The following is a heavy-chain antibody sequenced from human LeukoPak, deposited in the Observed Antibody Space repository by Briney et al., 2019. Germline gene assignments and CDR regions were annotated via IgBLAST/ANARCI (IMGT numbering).Heavy chain of an antibody. D-gene: IGHD3-10*01. V-gene: IGHV1-18*04. CDR2: ISAYNGNT. Sequence: ASVKVSCKASGYTFTSYGISWVQQAPGQGLEWMGWISAYNGNTNYAQKLQGRVTMTTDTSTSTAYMELRSLRSEDTAVYYCARSQYYYGSGSYFPFDYWGQGTLVTVSS. CDR3: ARSQYYYGSGSYFPFDY. J-gene: IGHJ4*02. CDR1: GYTFTSYG.